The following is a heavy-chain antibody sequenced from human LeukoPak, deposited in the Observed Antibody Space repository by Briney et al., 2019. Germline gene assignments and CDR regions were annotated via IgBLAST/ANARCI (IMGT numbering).Heavy chain of an antibody. CDR3: STDPRLLIY. CDR1: GFTFSSYD. D-gene: IGHD2-8*01. J-gene: IGHJ4*01. CDR2: ISSSSSYI. Sequence: PGGSLRLSCVASGFTFSSYDMNWVRQAPGKGLEWVSFISSSSSYIYYADSVKGRFTISRDNAKNSLYLQMNSLRPDDTALYYCSTDPRLLIYWGHGTLVTVSS. V-gene: IGHV3-21*04.